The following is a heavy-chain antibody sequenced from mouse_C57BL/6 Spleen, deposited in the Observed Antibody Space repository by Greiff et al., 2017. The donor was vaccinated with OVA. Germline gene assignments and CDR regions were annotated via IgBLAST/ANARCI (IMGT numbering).Heavy chain of an antibody. CDR1: GYAFSSSW. D-gene: IGHD2-4*01. V-gene: IGHV1-82*01. CDR2: IYPGDGDT. CDR3: AREEGDYDEFDY. J-gene: IGHJ2*01. Sequence: VQRVESGPELVKPGASVKISCKASGYAFSSSWMNWVKQRPGKGLEWIGRIYPGDGDTNYNGKFKGKATLTADKSSSTAYMQLSSLTSEDSAVYFCAREEGDYDEFDYWGQGTTLTVSS.